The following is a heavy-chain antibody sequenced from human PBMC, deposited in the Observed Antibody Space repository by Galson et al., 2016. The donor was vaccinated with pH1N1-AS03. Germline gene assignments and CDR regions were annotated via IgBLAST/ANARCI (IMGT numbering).Heavy chain of an antibody. CDR3: ARGPSRFLDRYYYFGMDV. Sequence: SVKVSCKASGGSFNTYTITWVRQAPGQRFEWLGGITPLFGAANYAQKFQGRVTITADESTTTAYMELSSLGSEDTAVYYCARGPSRFLDRYYYFGMDVWGQGTTVTVSS. CDR1: GGSFNTYT. J-gene: IGHJ6*02. CDR2: ITPLFGAA. V-gene: IGHV1-69*13. D-gene: IGHD3-3*01.